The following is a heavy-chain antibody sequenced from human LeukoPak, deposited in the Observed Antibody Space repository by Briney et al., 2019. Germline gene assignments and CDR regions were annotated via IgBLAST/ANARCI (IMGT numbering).Heavy chain of an antibody. CDR3: ARHASIVVVPAATHFDY. Sequence: SETLSPTCTVSGGSISSYYWSWIRQPPGKGLEWIGYIYYSGSTNYNPSLKSRVTISVDTSKNQFSLKLSSVTAADTAVYYCARHASIVVVPAATHFDYWGQGTLVTVSS. CDR1: GGSISSYY. J-gene: IGHJ4*02. D-gene: IGHD2-2*01. V-gene: IGHV4-59*08. CDR2: IYYSGST.